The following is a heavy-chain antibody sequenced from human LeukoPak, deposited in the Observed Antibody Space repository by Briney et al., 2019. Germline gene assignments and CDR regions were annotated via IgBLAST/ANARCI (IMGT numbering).Heavy chain of an antibody. J-gene: IGHJ4*02. CDR3: ARVLVEMATKFFDY. D-gene: IGHD5-24*01. CDR2: INPNSGGT. V-gene: IGHV1-2*06. Sequence: ASVKVSCKASGYTFTGYYMHWVRQAPGQGLEWIGRINPNSGGTNYAQKFQGRVTMTRDTSISTAYMELSRLRSDDTAVYYCARVLVEMATKFFDYWGQGTLVTVSS. CDR1: GYTFTGYY.